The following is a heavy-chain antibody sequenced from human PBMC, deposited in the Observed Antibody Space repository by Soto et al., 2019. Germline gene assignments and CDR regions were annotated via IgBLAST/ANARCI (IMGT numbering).Heavy chain of an antibody. CDR1: GGSISSSSYY. CDR3: ARVAYCGGDCYRGFDP. V-gene: IGHV4-39*07. J-gene: IGHJ5*02. Sequence: SETLSLTCTVSGGSISSSSYYWGWIRQPPGKGLEWIGSIFYSGSTYYNPSLKSRVTISVDRSKNQFSLKLSSVTAADTAVYYCARVAYCGGDCYRGFDPWGQGTLVTVSS. CDR2: IFYSGST. D-gene: IGHD2-21*02.